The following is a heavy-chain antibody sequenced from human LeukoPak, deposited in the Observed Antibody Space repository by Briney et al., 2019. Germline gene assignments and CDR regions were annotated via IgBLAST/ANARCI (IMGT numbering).Heavy chain of an antibody. CDR2: INHSGST. CDR1: GGSFSGYY. CDR3: ARRRTPYYYGSGSRTNWFDP. V-gene: IGHV4-34*01. J-gene: IGHJ5*02. D-gene: IGHD3-10*01. Sequence: LETLSLTCAVYGGSFSGYYWSWIRQPPGKGLEWIGEINHSGSTNYNPSLKSRVTISVDTSKNQFSLKLSSVTAADTAVYYCARRRTPYYYGSGSRTNWFDPWGQGTLVTVSS.